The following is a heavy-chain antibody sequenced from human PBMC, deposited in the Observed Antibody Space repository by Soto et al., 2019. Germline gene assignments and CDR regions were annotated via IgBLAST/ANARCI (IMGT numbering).Heavy chain of an antibody. CDR3: ARTELVYCSSTSCSNAFDI. D-gene: IGHD2-2*01. J-gene: IGHJ3*02. CDR2: IYYSGST. V-gene: IGHV4-39*01. CDR1: GGSISSSSYY. Sequence: QLQLQESGPGLVKPSETLSLTCTVSGGSISSSSYYWGWIRQPPGKGLEWIGSIYYSGSTYYNPSLKSRVTISVDTSKNQFSLKLSSVTAADTAVYYCARTELVYCSSTSCSNAFDIWGQGTMVTVSS.